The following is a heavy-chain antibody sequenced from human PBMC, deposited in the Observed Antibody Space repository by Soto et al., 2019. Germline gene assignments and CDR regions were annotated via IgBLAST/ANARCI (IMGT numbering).Heavy chain of an antibody. CDR1: GGSISSGGYS. CDR2: TYHSGST. CDR3: VRVPGP. V-gene: IGHV4-30-2*01. Sequence: QLQLQESGSGLVKPSQTLSLTCVVSGGSISSGGYSWSWIRQPPGKGLEWIGYTYHSGSTYYNPSLXSXLTISVDRSKTQFSLKLSSVTAADTAVYYCVRVPGPWGQGTLVTVSS. J-gene: IGHJ5*02.